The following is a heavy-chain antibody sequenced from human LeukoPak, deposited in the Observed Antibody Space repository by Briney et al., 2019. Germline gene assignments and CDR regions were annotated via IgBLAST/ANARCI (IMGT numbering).Heavy chain of an antibody. CDR1: GGSISSYY. CDR3: ARNSDYGDYVRYWYFDL. J-gene: IGHJ2*01. D-gene: IGHD4-17*01. V-gene: IGHV4-59*08. Sequence: SETLSLTCTVSGGSISSYYWSWIRQPPGKGLEWIGYIYYSGSTNYNPSLKSRVTISVDTSKNQFSLKLSSVTAADTAVCYCARNSDYGDYVRYWYFDLWGRGTLVTVSS. CDR2: IYYSGST.